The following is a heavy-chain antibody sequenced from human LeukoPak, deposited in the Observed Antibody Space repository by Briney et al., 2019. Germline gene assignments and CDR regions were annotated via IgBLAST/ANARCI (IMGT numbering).Heavy chain of an antibody. V-gene: IGHV4-59*08. Sequence: SETLSLTCSVSGDAISSYYWSWIRQPPGEGLEWIGYIYYSGSTNYNPSLKSRVTISVVTSKNQISLKLSSATAADTAVYYCARHPPRGYSYGSDGFDIWGQGTMVTVSS. CDR2: IYYSGST. J-gene: IGHJ3*02. CDR1: GDAISSYY. CDR3: ARHPPRGYSYGSDGFDI. D-gene: IGHD5-18*01.